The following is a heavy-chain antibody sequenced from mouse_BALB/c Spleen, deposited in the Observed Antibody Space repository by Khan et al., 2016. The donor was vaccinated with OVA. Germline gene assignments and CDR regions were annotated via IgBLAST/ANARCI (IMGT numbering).Heavy chain of an antibody. D-gene: IGHD1-1*01. CDR2: ISSGGSYT. CDR3: AIQDGYYGSSYYLDY. CDR1: GFTFSNYG. Sequence: EVELVESGGDLVKPGGSLKLSCAASGFTFSNYGMSWVRQTPDKWLEWVATISSGGSYTYYPDSLKGRSTISRDNAKNTLYLQMSGLKSEDSAMYYCAIQDGYYGSSYYLDYWGQGTTLTVSS. V-gene: IGHV5-6*01. J-gene: IGHJ2*01.